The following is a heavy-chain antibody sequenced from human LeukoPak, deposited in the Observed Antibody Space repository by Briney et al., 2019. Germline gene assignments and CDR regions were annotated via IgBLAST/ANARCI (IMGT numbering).Heavy chain of an antibody. V-gene: IGHV4-39*01. J-gene: IGHJ4*02. CDR1: AGSISSYY. CDR3: ARLGGYYDPPGY. Sequence: SETLSLTCTVSAGSISSYYWAWIRQPPGKGPEWIGTIHYSGDTYYNPSLKSRVTISVDPPKKQFFLNQGCVIAAETPVYYLARLGGYYDPPGYWGQGTLVTVSS. D-gene: IGHD3-22*01. CDR2: IHYSGDT.